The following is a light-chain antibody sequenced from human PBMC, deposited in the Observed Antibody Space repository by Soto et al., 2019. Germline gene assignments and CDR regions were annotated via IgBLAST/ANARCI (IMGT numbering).Light chain of an antibody. J-gene: IGKJ4*01. CDR3: QQGTNWPPLT. CDR1: QSVSTY. Sequence: EIVLTQSPATLSLSPGERATLSCRASQSVSTYLAWFQQKPGQAPRLLIYDASTRATGIPARFSGSGSGTDFTLTISSLEPEDFAVYYCQQGTNWPPLTFGGGTKVEIK. CDR2: DAS. V-gene: IGKV3-11*01.